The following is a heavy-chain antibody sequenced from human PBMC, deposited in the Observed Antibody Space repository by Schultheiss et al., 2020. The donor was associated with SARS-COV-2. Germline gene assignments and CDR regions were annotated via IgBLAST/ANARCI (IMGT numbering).Heavy chain of an antibody. D-gene: IGHD4-17*01. Sequence: SETLSLTCAVYGGSFSGYYWSWIRQPPGKGLEWIGYIYYSGSTYYNPSLKSRVTISVDKSKNQFSLKLSSVTAADTAVYYCARGPTVTTYRWFDPWGQGTLVTVSS. CDR3: ARGPTVTTYRWFDP. CDR1: GGSFSGYY. V-gene: IGHV4-34*01. CDR2: IYYSGST. J-gene: IGHJ5*02.